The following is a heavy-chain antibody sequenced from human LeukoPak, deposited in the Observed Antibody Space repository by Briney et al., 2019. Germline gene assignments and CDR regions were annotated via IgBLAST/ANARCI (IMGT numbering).Heavy chain of an antibody. J-gene: IGHJ4*02. CDR2: IISIFGTA. V-gene: IGHV1-69*05. CDR3: AWPYCSSTSCYDY. CDR1: GGTFSSYA. D-gene: IGHD2-2*01. Sequence: GASVMVSCKASGGTFSSYAISWVRQAPGQGLEWLGGIISIFGTANYAQKFQGRVTITTDESTSTAYMELSSLRSEDTAVYYCAWPYCSSTSCYDYWGQGTLVTVSS.